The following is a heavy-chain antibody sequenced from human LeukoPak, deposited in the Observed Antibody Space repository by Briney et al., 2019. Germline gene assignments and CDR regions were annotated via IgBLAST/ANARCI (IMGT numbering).Heavy chain of an antibody. V-gene: IGHV4-39*01. CDR1: GGSISSSSYY. J-gene: IGHJ4*02. D-gene: IGHD3-10*01. CDR2: IYYSGST. Sequence: SETLSLTCTVSGGSISSSSYYWGWIRQPPGKGLEWSGCIYYSGSTYYSSSLKSRVTMSVDMSKNQFSLLLTSVTAADTAVYYCARHLGSSGSYPFDYWGQGTLVTVSS. CDR3: ARHLGSSGSYPFDY.